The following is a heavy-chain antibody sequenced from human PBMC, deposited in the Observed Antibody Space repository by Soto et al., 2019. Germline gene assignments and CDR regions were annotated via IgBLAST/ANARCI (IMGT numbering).Heavy chain of an antibody. J-gene: IGHJ6*03. Sequence: PGGSLRLSCAASGFTFSSYSMNWVRQAPGKGLEWVSAISGSGGSTYYADSVKGRFTISRDNSKNTLYLQMNSLRAEDTAVYYCAKDLAGSMVRGAQGGYYYYYMDVWGKGTTVTVSS. V-gene: IGHV3-23*01. CDR2: ISGSGGST. CDR1: GFTFSSYS. D-gene: IGHD3-10*01. CDR3: AKDLAGSMVRGAQGGYYYYYMDV.